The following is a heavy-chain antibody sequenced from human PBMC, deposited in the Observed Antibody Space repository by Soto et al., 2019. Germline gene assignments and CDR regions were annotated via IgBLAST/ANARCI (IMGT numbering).Heavy chain of an antibody. Sequence: QVQLVESGGGVVQPGRSLRLSCAASGFTFSSYAMHWVRQAPGKGLEWVAVISYDGSNKYYADSVKGRFTISRDNSKNTLYLQMNSLRAEDTAVYYCARDGWGGNWCDPWGQGTLVTVSS. CDR2: ISYDGSNK. J-gene: IGHJ5*02. CDR3: ARDGWGGNWCDP. D-gene: IGHD6-19*01. V-gene: IGHV3-30-3*01. CDR1: GFTFSSYA.